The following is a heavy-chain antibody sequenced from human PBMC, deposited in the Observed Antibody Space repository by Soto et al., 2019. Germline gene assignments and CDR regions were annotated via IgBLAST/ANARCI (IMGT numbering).Heavy chain of an antibody. Sequence: PSETLSLPCTVSGVSIHQGCYYCGWISHPPGRGLEWIGGINYRGTTFYNPSLRSRVTMSIDTSKNFFSLKLTSVSAADTALYYCTRLLTPYDVPGPNWLGPWGQGTQVTVS. D-gene: IGHD3-3*01. CDR3: TRLLTPYDVPGPNWLGP. CDR2: INYRGTT. V-gene: IGHV4-39*02. CDR1: GVSIHQGCYY. J-gene: IGHJ5*02.